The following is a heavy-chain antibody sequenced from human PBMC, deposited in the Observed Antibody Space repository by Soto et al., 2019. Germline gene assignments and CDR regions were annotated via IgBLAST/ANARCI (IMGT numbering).Heavy chain of an antibody. CDR3: ASFPNEVGYGDAFDI. CDR1: VFTFSDYY. D-gene: IGHD5-18*01. J-gene: IGHJ3*02. Sequence: PGGSLRLSCAASVFTFSDYYMSWIRQAPGKGLEWVSYISSSGSTIYYADSVKGRFTISRDNAKNSLYLQMNSLRAEDTAVYYCASFPNEVGYGDAFDIWGQGTMVTVSS. V-gene: IGHV3-11*01. CDR2: ISSSGSTI.